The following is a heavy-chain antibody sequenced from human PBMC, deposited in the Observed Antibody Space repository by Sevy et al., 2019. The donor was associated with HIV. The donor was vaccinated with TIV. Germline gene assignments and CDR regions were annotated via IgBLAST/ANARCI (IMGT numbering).Heavy chain of an antibody. CDR2: TYYRFKWYN. J-gene: IGHJ5*02. V-gene: IGHV6-1*01. CDR3: ARDLWQAYCGGDCYSNWFDP. D-gene: IGHD2-21*02. CDR1: GDSVSSNSAA. Sequence: SQTLSLTCAISGDSVSSNSAAWNWIRQSPSRGLEWLGRTYYRFKWYNDYAVSVKSRITINPDTSKNQFSLQLNSVTPEDTAVYYCARDLWQAYCGGDCYSNWFDPWGQGTLVTVSS.